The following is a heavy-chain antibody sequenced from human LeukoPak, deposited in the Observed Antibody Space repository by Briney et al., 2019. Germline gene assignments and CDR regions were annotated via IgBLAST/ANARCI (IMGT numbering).Heavy chain of an antibody. J-gene: IGHJ4*02. D-gene: IGHD3-10*01. V-gene: IGHV3-53*01. CDR3: ARAAGGRVTMVRGVIVYFDY. CDR2: IYSGGST. Sequence: GGSLRLSCAASGFTVSSNYMNWVRQAPGKGLEWVSVIYSGGSTYYADSVKGRFTISRDNSKNTLYLQMNSLRAEDTAVYYCARAAGGRVTMVRGVIVYFDYWGQGTLVTVSS. CDR1: GFTVSSNY.